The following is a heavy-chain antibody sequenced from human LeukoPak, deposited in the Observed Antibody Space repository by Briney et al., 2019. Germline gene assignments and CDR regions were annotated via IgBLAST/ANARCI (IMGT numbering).Heavy chain of an antibody. CDR1: GLTVSSNY. V-gene: IGHV3-53*01. D-gene: IGHD3-22*01. Sequence: GGSPRLSCAASGLTVSSNYMSWVRQAPGKGLEWVSVIYIGDSTYYADSVKGRFTISRDNSKNTMYLQMSRLRVEDTAIYYCARGGSSGYWGYFDYWGQGTLVTVSS. CDR3: ARGGSSGYWGYFDY. J-gene: IGHJ4*02. CDR2: IYIGDST.